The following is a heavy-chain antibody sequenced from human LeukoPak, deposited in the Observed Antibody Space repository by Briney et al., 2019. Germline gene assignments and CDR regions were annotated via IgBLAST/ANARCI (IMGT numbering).Heavy chain of an antibody. Sequence: GGSLRLSCAASGFTFSSYGMTWVRQAPGKGLESVSYISSSSSTIYYADSVRGRFTISRDNAKNSLYLQMNSLRAEDTAVYYCAELGITMIGGVWGKGTTVTISS. CDR1: GFTFSSYG. J-gene: IGHJ6*04. CDR2: ISSSSSTI. V-gene: IGHV3-48*01. CDR3: AELGITMIGGV. D-gene: IGHD3-10*02.